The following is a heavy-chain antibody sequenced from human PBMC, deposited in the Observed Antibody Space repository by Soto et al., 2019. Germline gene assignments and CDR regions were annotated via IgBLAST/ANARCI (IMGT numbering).Heavy chain of an antibody. CDR1: GFGFSAYA. CDR2: LVGSGGDQ. Sequence: EVQLLESGGGLVQPGGSLTLSCEGSGFGFSAYAMNWVRQAPGKGLQWVSGLVGSGGDQNYTDSVRGRFTVSRENSKNTLYLQMNSLGDEDTAVYYCARDLIANNGVLEAFDMWGRGTQVTVSS. D-gene: IGHD2-8*01. V-gene: IGHV3-23*01. J-gene: IGHJ3*02. CDR3: ARDLIANNGVLEAFDM.